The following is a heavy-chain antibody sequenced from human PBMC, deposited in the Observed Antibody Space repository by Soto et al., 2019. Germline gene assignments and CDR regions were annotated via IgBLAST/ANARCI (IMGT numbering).Heavy chain of an antibody. V-gene: IGHV1-18*01. D-gene: IGHD6-13*01. CDR2: INPYNGNT. Sequence: ASVKVSCKASGYTFTSYGISWVRQAPGQGLEWMAWINPYNGNTKYAEKFLGRVTVTTDTSTATAYMEVRSLTSDDTAVFYCARVGVGLAAPRVWPYWGQGTPVTVSS. CDR3: ARVGVGLAAPRVWPY. CDR1: GYTFTSYG. J-gene: IGHJ4*02.